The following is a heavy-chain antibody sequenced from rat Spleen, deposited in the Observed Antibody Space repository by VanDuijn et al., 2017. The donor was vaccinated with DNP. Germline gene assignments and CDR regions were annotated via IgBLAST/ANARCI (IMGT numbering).Heavy chain of an antibody. V-gene: IGHV5-25*01. CDR1: GFNFNDYW. CDR3: ASVYDDYPPYAMDV. CDR2: ISTSGRKA. D-gene: IGHD1-12*03. J-gene: IGHJ4*01. Sequence: EVKLVESGGGLVQPGRSLKLSCAASGFNFNDYWMGWVRQTPKKGLEWVTTISTSGRKAYYPDSVKGRFNISRDNAKSSLYLQMNSLTSEDTATYYCASVYDDYPPYAMDVWGPVTSVTVSS.